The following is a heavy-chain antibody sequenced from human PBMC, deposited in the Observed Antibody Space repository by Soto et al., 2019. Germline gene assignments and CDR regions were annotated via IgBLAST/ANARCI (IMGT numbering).Heavy chain of an antibody. J-gene: IGHJ5*02. CDR3: AGGDYDFWSGGWFDP. CDR2: IYYSGST. V-gene: IGHV4-39*01. Sequence: QLQLQESGPGLVKPSETLSLTCTVSGGSISSSSYYWGWIRQPPGKGLEWIGSIYYSGSTYYNPSLKSRVTISVDTSKNQFSLKLSSVTAADTAVYYCAGGDYDFWSGGWFDPWGQGTLVTVSS. D-gene: IGHD3-3*01. CDR1: GGSISSSSYY.